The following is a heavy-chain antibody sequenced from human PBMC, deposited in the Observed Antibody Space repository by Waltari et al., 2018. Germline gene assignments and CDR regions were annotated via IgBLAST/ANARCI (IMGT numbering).Heavy chain of an antibody. CDR2: IKPDGSEK. Sequence: EVQLVESGGGLVQPGGSLRLSCAASGFTLCNEWMDWVRQAPGKGLEWVANIKPDGSEKYSVDSVKGRFTISRDNAKNSVYLQMNSLRVEDTAVYYCSRRLDAWGQGTTVTVSS. V-gene: IGHV3-7*03. CDR1: GFTLCNEW. J-gene: IGHJ6*02. CDR3: SRRLDA.